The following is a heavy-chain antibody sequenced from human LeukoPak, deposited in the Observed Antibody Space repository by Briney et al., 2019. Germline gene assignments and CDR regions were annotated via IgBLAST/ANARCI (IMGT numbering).Heavy chain of an antibody. V-gene: IGHV4-4*09. D-gene: IGHD1-26*01. CDR3: ARVSVGATQIDY. Sequence: SETLSLTCTVSGGSIDTYYWNWIRQPPGKGLEWIGYVFHTGSTNYNPSLKSRATISVDTSKNQFSLRLSSVTAADTAVYYCARVSVGATQIDYWGQGTLVTVSS. CDR1: GGSIDTYY. J-gene: IGHJ4*02. CDR2: VFHTGST.